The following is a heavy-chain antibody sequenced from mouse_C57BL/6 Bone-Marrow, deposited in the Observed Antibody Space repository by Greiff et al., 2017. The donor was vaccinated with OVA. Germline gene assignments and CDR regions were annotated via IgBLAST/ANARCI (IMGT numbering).Heavy chain of an antibody. D-gene: IGHD2-4*01. V-gene: IGHV3-8*01. CDR3: ARYPVYYDYGHWYFDV. J-gene: IGHJ1*03. Sequence: VQLKESGPGLAKPSQTLSLTCSVTGYSITSDYWNWIRKFPGNKLEYMGYISYSGSTYYNPSLKSRISITRDTSKNQYYLQLNSVTTEDTATYYCARYPVYYDYGHWYFDVWGTGTTVTVSS. CDR1: GYSITSDY. CDR2: ISYSGST.